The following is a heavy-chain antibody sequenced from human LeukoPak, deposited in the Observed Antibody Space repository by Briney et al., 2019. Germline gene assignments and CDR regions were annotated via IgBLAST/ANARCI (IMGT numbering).Heavy chain of an antibody. CDR3: AKVPPVVIVPAA. CDR1: GFTFISYA. D-gene: IGHD2-2*01. J-gene: IGHJ5*02. Sequence: GGSLRLSCPASGFTFISYAMSWVRQAPGKGLEWVSAISGSGGSTYYADSVKGRFTISRDNSKNTLDLQTNSLIAEDTAVYYCAKVPPVVIVPAAWGQGTLVTVSS. V-gene: IGHV3-23*01. CDR2: ISGSGGST.